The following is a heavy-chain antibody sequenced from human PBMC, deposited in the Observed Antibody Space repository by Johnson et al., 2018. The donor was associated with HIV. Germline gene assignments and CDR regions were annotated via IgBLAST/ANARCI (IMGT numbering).Heavy chain of an antibody. Sequence: QVQLVESGGGVVQPGRSLRLSCAASGFTFSTYTLHWVRLAPGKGLEWVAVISYDGSNKYYADSVKGRFTISRDNSKNTLYLQMNSRRAEETAVYYCARVKGAFDIWVQGTLVTVSS. CDR2: ISYDGSNK. CDR3: ARVKGAFDI. CDR1: GFTFSTYT. V-gene: IGHV3-30*04. J-gene: IGHJ3*02.